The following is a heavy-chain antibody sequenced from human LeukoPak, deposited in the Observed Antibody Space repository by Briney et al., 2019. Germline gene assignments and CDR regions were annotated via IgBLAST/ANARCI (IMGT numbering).Heavy chain of an antibody. CDR1: GFTFISYG. Sequence: GGSLRLSCAASGFTFISYGMQWVRQAPGKGLEWVSSISSSSSYIYYADSVKGRFTISRDNAKNSLYLQMNSLRAEDTAVYYCARDRRFDPWGQGTLVTVSS. CDR2: ISSSSSYI. CDR3: ARDRRFDP. J-gene: IGHJ5*02. V-gene: IGHV3-21*01.